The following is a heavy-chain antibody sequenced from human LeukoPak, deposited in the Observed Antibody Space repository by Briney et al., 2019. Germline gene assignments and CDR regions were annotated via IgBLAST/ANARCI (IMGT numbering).Heavy chain of an antibody. J-gene: IGHJ4*02. CDR3: AKVSRGKYDILTGYYRALADQ. Sequence: GGSLRLSCSASGFTFSSYAMSWVRQAPGKGLEWVSVISGSGASTYYADSVKGRLTISRDNSKNTLYLQMNSLRAEDTAVYYCAKVSRGKYDILTGYYRALADQWGQGTLVTVSS. CDR1: GFTFSSYA. V-gene: IGHV3-23*01. CDR2: ISGSGAST. D-gene: IGHD3-9*01.